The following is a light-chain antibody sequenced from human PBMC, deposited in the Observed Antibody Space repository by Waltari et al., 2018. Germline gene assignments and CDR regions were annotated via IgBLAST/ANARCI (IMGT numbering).Light chain of an antibody. V-gene: IGKV1-5*03. CDR1: QTITTW. J-gene: IGKJ1*01. CDR3: QHYNSYPWT. Sequence: DIQMTQSPPTLSASVGDRVTITCRASQTITTWLAWYQQKPGKAPKLLIYKASTLQSGVPSRFSGSGSGTDFTLTISSLQPDDFATYYCQHYNSYPWTFGQGTKVEIK. CDR2: KAS.